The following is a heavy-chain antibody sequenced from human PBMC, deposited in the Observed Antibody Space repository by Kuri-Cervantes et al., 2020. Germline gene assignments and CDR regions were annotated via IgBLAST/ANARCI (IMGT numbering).Heavy chain of an antibody. CDR2: IWYDGSNK. CDR3: ARGSIMGGHQPVKY. V-gene: IGHV3-33*01. J-gene: IGHJ4*02. D-gene: IGHD1-26*01. Sequence: GESLKISCAASGFTFSSYGMHWVRQAPGKGLEWVAVIWYDGSNKYYADSVKGRFTISRDNSKNTLYLQMNSLRAEDTAVYYCARGSIMGGHQPVKYWGQRTQVTVSP. CDR1: GFTFSSYG.